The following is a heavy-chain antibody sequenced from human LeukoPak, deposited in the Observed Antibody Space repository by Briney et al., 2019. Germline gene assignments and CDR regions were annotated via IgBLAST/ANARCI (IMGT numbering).Heavy chain of an antibody. Sequence: PGGSLRLSCVVFGFRFDDYGMHWVRQAPGKGLEWVSGISWSGTTTGYADSVKGRFTISRDSAKNSLYLQIDSLRVEDTALYYCAKDESTGGFAPGYFYGMGVWGQGTTVTVSS. CDR2: ISWSGTTT. J-gene: IGHJ6*02. V-gene: IGHV3-9*01. CDR3: AKDESTGGFAPGYFYGMGV. CDR1: GFRFDDYG. D-gene: IGHD3-16*01.